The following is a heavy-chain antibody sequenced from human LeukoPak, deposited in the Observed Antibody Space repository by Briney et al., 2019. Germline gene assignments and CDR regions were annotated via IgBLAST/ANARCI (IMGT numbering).Heavy chain of an antibody. D-gene: IGHD1-26*01. J-gene: IGHJ3*02. Sequence: GASVKVSCKASGYTFTSYGISWVRQAPGQGLEWMGWISAYNGNTNYAQKLQGRVTMTTDTSTSTAYMELRSLRSDDTAVYYCASPGGIVGATNGDDAFDIWGQGTMVTVSS. CDR1: GYTFTSYG. CDR2: ISAYNGNT. V-gene: IGHV1-18*01. CDR3: ASPGGIVGATNGDDAFDI.